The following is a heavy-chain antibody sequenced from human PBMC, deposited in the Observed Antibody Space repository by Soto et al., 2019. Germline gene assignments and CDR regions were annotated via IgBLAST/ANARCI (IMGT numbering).Heavy chain of an antibody. J-gene: IGHJ4*02. CDR1: VYTFKSYQ. D-gene: IGHD4-17*01. V-gene: IGHV1-3*01. CDR3: ARDTDLTLMTTLDY. Sequence: ASVKFSCKASVYTFKSYQIYWVRQAPGQRLECMGWINVSNGNTEYSQNFQGRVTITRDTSASTVYMELNSLRSEDTAVYYCARDTDLTLMTTLDYWGQGTPVTVSS. CDR2: INVSNGNT.